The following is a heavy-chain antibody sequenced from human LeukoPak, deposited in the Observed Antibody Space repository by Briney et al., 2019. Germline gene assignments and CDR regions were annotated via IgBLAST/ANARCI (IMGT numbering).Heavy chain of an antibody. Sequence: SETLSLTCTVSGGSISSGGYYWSWIRQHPGKGLEWIGYIYYSGSTNYNPSLKSRVTISVDTSKNQFSLKLSSVTAADTAVYYCAREASWELGRVVDYWGQGTLVTVSS. V-gene: IGHV4-61*08. CDR1: GGSISSGGYY. J-gene: IGHJ4*02. CDR3: AREASWELGRVVDY. D-gene: IGHD1-26*01. CDR2: IYYSGST.